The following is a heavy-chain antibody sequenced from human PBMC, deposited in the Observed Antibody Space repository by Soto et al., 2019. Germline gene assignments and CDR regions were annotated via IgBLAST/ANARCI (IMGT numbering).Heavy chain of an antibody. J-gene: IGHJ3*02. CDR1: GGTFSSYA. V-gene: IGHV1-69*01. Sequence: QVQLVQSGAEVKKPGSSVKVSCKASGGTFSSYAISWVRQAPGQGLEWMGGIIPIFGTANYAQKFQGRVTSTADESTSTAYMELSSLRSEDTAVYYCARVPTVVVPAAMQGAAAFDIWGQGTMVTVSS. CDR3: ARVPTVVVPAAMQGAAAFDI. D-gene: IGHD2-2*01. CDR2: IIPIFGTA.